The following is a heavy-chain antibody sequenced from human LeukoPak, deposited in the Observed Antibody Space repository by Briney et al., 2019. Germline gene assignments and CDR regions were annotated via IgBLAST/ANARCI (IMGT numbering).Heavy chain of an antibody. Sequence: PGGSLRLSCAASGFTFSSYSMNWVRQAPGKGLEWVADLSGSGGSTYYADSEKGRFTISRDNSKNTLYLQMNSLRAEDTALYYCAKTGCSGDSCARGPFDIWGQGTMVTVSS. D-gene: IGHD2-15*01. CDR3: AKTGCSGDSCARGPFDI. J-gene: IGHJ3*02. CDR2: LSGSGGST. CDR1: GFTFSSYS. V-gene: IGHV3-23*01.